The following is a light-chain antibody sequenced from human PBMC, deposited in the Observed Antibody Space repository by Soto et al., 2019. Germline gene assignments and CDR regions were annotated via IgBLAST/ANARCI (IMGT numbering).Light chain of an antibody. CDR2: GNT. J-gene: IGLJ2*01. V-gene: IGLV1-40*01. Sequence: QSVLTQPPSVSGAPGQRVTISCTGSSSNTGAGYDVHWYQQLPGTAPKLLIYGNTNRPSGVPDRFSGSKSGTSASLAITGLQADDEADYYCQSFDSRLSGSVFGGGTKLTVL. CDR1: SSNTGAGYD. CDR3: QSFDSRLSGSV.